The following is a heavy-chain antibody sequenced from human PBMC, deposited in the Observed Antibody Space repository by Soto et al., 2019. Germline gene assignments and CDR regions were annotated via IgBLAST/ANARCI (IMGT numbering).Heavy chain of an antibody. CDR1: GDSIRTSPHY. CDR3: GRQASLIATVSSEALDS. Sequence: QLQLQESGPRLVRPSETLTLTCSVSGDSIRTSPHYWGWVRQPPGKGLEWIGTINFGGSTYLDSASGRRLSLFAAPSKNQSPLQIAPVPATDAAVYYGGRQASLIATVSSEALDSWGQGFLVTVSS. CDR2: INFGGST. V-gene: IGHV4-39*01. D-gene: IGHD3-10*01. J-gene: IGHJ4*02.